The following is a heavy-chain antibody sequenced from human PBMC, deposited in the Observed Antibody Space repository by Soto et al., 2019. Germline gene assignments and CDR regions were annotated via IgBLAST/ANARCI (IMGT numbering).Heavy chain of an antibody. V-gene: IGHV4-39*01. Sequence: QLQLQESGPGLVKPSETLSLTCTVSGGSISSSSYYWGWIRQPPGKGLEWIGSIYYSGSTYYNPSLKSRVTISVDASKNQFSLKLSSVTAADTAVYYCARCPDVLVPAARFDPWGQGTLVTVSS. J-gene: IGHJ5*02. CDR2: IYYSGST. D-gene: IGHD2-2*01. CDR3: ARCPDVLVPAARFDP. CDR1: GGSISSSSYY.